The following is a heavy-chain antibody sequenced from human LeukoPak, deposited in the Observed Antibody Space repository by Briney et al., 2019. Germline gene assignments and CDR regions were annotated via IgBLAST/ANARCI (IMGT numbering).Heavy chain of an antibody. Sequence: GGSLRLSCAVSGITLSNYGMSWVRQAPGKGLEWVAGISGSGGSTNYADSVKGRFTISRDNPKNTLYLQMKSLRAEDTAVYFCAKRGVVIRVILVGFHKEAYYFDSWGQGALVTVSS. D-gene: IGHD3-22*01. CDR1: GITLSNYG. CDR3: AKRGVVIRVILVGFHKEAYYFDS. J-gene: IGHJ4*02. CDR2: ISGSGGST. V-gene: IGHV3-23*01.